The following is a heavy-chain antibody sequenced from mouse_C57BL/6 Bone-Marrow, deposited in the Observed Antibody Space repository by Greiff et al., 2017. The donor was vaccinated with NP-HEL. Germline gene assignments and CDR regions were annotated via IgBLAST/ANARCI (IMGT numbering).Heavy chain of an antibody. Sequence: EVKLVESGGGLVQPGGSLKLSCAASGFTFSDYYMYWVRQTPEKRLEWVAYISNGGGSSYYPDTVTGRFTISRDNAKNTLYLQMSRLKSEDTAMYYCARRGVVAEEDYYAMDYWGQGTSVTVSS. CDR3: ARRGVVAEEDYYAMDY. CDR2: ISNGGGSS. CDR1: GFTFSDYY. J-gene: IGHJ4*01. D-gene: IGHD1-1*01. V-gene: IGHV5-12*01.